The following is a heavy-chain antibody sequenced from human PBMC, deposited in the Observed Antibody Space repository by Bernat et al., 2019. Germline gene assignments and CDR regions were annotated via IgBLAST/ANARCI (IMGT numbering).Heavy chain of an antibody. CDR1: GFTFSSYA. CDR3: ARDLSRPVVPAAIDNHYERGY. CDR2: ISYDGSNK. D-gene: IGHD2-2*01. V-gene: IGHV3-30-3*01. Sequence: VQLVESGGGVVQPGRSLRLSCAASGFTFSSYAMHWVRQAPGKGLEWVAVISYDGSNKYYADSVKGRFTISRDNSKNTLYLQMNSLRAEVTAVYYCARDLSRPVVPAAIDNHYERGYWGQGTLVTVSS. J-gene: IGHJ4*02.